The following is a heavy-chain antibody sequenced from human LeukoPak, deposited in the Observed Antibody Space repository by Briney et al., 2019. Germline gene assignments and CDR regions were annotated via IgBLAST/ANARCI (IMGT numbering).Heavy chain of an antibody. Sequence: SETLSLTCTVSGGSITSGSYYWSWIRQPAGKGLEWIGRIYTSGSTDYNPSLKSRVTISVDTSKNQFSLKLTSVTAADTAVYYCASGYNWNYILGHWGQGTLVIFSS. V-gene: IGHV4-61*02. D-gene: IGHD1-7*01. CDR1: GGSITSGSYY. J-gene: IGHJ4*02. CDR2: IYTSGST. CDR3: ASGYNWNYILGH.